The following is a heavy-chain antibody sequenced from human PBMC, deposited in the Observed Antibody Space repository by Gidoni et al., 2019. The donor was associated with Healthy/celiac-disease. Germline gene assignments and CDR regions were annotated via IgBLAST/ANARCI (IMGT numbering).Heavy chain of an antibody. J-gene: IGHJ4*02. V-gene: IGHV3-7*03. Sequence: EVQLVESGGGLVQPGGSLRLSCAASGFTFSSYWMSWVRQAPGKGLEWVANIKQDGSEKYYVDSVKGRFTISRDNAKNSLYLQMNSLRAEDTAVYYCARDAGDFWSGYSGFDYWGQGTLVTVSS. CDR2: IKQDGSEK. CDR3: ARDAGDFWSGYSGFDY. CDR1: GFTFSSYW. D-gene: IGHD3-3*01.